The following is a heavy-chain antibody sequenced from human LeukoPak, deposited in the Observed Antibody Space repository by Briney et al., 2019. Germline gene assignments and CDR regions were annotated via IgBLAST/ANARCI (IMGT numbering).Heavy chain of an antibody. Sequence: GGSLRLSCAASGFTFSRFAMSWVRQAPGKGLEWVSAISGSGGSTYYADSVKGRFTISRDNSKNTLYLQMNRLRAEDTAVYYCAKDQVSYCSGGSCYSSGIWGQGTMVTVSS. J-gene: IGHJ4*02. CDR1: GFTFSRFA. CDR3: AKDQVSYCSGGSCYSSGI. D-gene: IGHD2-15*01. CDR2: ISGSGGST. V-gene: IGHV3-23*01.